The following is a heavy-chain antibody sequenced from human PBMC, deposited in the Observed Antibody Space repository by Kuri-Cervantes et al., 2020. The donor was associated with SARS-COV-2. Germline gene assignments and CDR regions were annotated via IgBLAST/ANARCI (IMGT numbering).Heavy chain of an antibody. D-gene: IGHD1-26*01. J-gene: IGHJ4*02. V-gene: IGHV1-24*01. CDR1: GYTLTELS. CDR3: AKDGPDSGSYLFDY. Sequence: ASVKVSCKVSGYTLTELSMHWVRQAPGKGLEWMGGFDPEDGETIYAQKFQGRVTMTEDTSTDTAYMELSSLRSEDTAVYYCAKDGPDSGSYLFDYWGQGTLVTVSS. CDR2: FDPEDGET.